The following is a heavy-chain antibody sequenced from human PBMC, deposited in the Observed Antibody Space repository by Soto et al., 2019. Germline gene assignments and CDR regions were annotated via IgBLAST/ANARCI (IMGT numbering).Heavy chain of an antibody. J-gene: IGHJ5*01. CDR3: VHRPATHMNWFDS. CDR1: GFSLTTTGVG. D-gene: IGHD2-21*01. Sequence: QITLKEAGPTLVKPTQTLTLTCTFSGFSLTTTGVGVGWIRQPPRGAPEWLALIYWNGNKRYSPSLESRLTITKDTSKNQVVLTMTAMDPLDTATYYCVHRPATHMNWFDSWGQGTLVTVSS. V-gene: IGHV2-5*01. CDR2: IYWNGNK.